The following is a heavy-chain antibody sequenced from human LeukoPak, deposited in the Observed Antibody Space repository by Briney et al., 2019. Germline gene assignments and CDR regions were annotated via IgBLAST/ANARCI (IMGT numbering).Heavy chain of an antibody. CDR2: INHSGST. D-gene: IGHD5-18*01. CDR3: AMDRGYSYGYAFDY. Sequence: PSETLSLTCAVYGGSFSGYYWSWIRQPPGKGLEWIGEINHSGSTNYNPSLKSRVTTSVDTSKNQFSLKLSSVTAADTAVYYCAMDRGYSYGYAFDYWGQGTLVTVSS. CDR1: GGSFSGYY. V-gene: IGHV4-34*01. J-gene: IGHJ4*02.